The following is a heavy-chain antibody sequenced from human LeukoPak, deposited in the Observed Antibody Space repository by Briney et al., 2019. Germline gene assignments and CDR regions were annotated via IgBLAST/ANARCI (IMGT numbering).Heavy chain of an antibody. CDR2: ISSISGTI. CDR3: ARDHNYAFDY. V-gene: IGHV3-48*01. CDR1: GFTFSSYS. Sequence: SGGSLRLSCAASGFTFSSYSMNWVRQAPGKGLEWVSYISSISGTINYADSVKGRFTISGDNARNSLFLQMNSLRAEDTAVYYCARDHNYAFDYWRQGTLVTVSS. D-gene: IGHD5-18*01. J-gene: IGHJ4*02.